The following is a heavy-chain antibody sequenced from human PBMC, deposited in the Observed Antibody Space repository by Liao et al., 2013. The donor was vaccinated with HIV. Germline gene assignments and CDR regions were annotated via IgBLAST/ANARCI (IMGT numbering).Heavy chain of an antibody. CDR2: VYYSGSS. J-gene: IGHJ4*02. CDR1: GGSISSTAFY. CDR3: ARVGTYDDFWSGYYYFDF. Sequence: QLQLHESGPGLVKPSETLSLTCTVSGGSISSTAFYWAWIRQSPGKGLEWIGNVYYSGSSHYNPSFKSRVTISVDTSKNQVSLKLSSVTAADTAVYYCARVGTYDDFWSGYYYFDFWGRGTLATVSS. V-gene: IGHV4-39*07. D-gene: IGHD3-3*01.